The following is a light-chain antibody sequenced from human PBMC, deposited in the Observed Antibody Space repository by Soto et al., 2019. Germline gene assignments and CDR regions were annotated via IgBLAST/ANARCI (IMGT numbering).Light chain of an antibody. J-gene: IGLJ3*02. CDR3: EPWYSNTHKV. CDR1: SGHSTYI. Sequence: QPVLTQSSSASASLGSSVKLTCILSSGHSTYIIAWHQQQPGKAPRFLMTLDRSGSYNSGRGVPDRFSGSSSGADRYLTISNLQFEDDGDYYWEPWYSNTHKVFGGGTKVTVL. CDR2: LDRSGSY. V-gene: IGLV4-60*02.